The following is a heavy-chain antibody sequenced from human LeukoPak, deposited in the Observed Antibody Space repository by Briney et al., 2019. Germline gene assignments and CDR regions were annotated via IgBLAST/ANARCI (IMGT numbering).Heavy chain of an antibody. V-gene: IGHV3-30-3*01. D-gene: IGHD1-26*01. CDR2: ISYDGSNK. CDR3: ARGGSFVVGAISFDY. J-gene: IGHJ4*02. CDR1: GFTFSSYA. Sequence: GGSLRLSCAASGFTFSSYAMHWVRQAPGKGLEWVAVISYDGSNKYYADSVKGRFTISRDNSKNTLYLQMNSLRAEDTAVYYCARGGSFVVGAISFDYWAREPWSPSPQ.